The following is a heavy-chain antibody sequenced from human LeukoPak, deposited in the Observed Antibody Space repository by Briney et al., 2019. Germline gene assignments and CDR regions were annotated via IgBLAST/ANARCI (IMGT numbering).Heavy chain of an antibody. J-gene: IGHJ6*03. Sequence: SVKVSCKASGGTFSSYAISWVRQAPGQGLEWMGGIIPIFGTANYAQKFQGRVTITTDESTSTAYMELSSLRSEDTAVYYCARINHDRTYDSSGYYYYYYYMDVWGKGTTVTVSS. CDR1: GGTFSSYA. D-gene: IGHD3-22*01. CDR2: IIPIFGTA. CDR3: ARINHDRTYDSSGYYYYYYYMDV. V-gene: IGHV1-69*05.